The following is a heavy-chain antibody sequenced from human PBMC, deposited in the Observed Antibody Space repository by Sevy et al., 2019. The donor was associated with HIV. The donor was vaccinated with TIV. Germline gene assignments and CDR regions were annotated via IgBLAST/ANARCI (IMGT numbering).Heavy chain of an antibody. CDR2: FDPEDGET. J-gene: IGHJ4*02. D-gene: IGHD3-22*01. CDR3: ATTKDYYESSGSSFDY. Sequence: ASVKVSCKVSGYTLTNLGMHWVRQAPGKGLEWMGSFDPEDGETIYAQKFQGRLTMTEDTSTDTAYMDLSSLRSEDTAVYFCATTKDYYESSGSSFDYWGQGTVVTVSS. CDR1: GYTLTNLG. V-gene: IGHV1-24*01.